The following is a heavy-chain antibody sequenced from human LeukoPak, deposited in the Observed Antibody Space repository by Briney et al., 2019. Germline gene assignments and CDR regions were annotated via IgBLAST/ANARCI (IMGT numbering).Heavy chain of an antibody. Sequence: SVKVSCKASGGTFTSYAISWVRQAPGQGLEWMGRIIPILGIANYAQKFQGRVTITADKSTSTAYMELSSLRSEDTAVYYCARDRGGYSSSSERYWGQGTLVTVSS. V-gene: IGHV1-69*04. J-gene: IGHJ4*02. D-gene: IGHD6-6*01. CDR1: GGTFTSYA. CDR2: IIPILGIA. CDR3: ARDRGGYSSSSERY.